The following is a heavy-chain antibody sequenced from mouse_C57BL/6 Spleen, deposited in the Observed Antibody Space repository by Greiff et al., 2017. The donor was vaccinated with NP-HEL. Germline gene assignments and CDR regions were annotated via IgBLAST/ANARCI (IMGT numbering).Heavy chain of an antibody. D-gene: IGHD1-1*01. CDR3: ARGGDYYGSSSYYFDY. V-gene: IGHV1-9*01. CDR1: GYTFTGYW. CDR2: ILPGSGST. Sequence: QVQLQQSGAELMKPGASVKLSCKATGYTFTGYWIEWVKQRPGHGLEWIGEILPGSGSTNYNEKFKGKATFTADTSSNTAYMQLSSLTTEDSAIYYCARGGDYYGSSSYYFDYWGQGTTLTVSS. J-gene: IGHJ2*01.